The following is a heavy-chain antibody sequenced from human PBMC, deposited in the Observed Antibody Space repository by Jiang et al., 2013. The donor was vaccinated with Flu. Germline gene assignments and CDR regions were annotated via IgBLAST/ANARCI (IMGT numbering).Heavy chain of an antibody. V-gene: IGHV3-30*02. CDR2: IRYDGSNK. Sequence: VQLLESGGGVVQPGGSLRLSCAASGFTFSSYGMHWVRQAPGKGLEWVAFIRYDGSNKYYADSVKGRFTISRDNSKNTLYLQMDSLRAEDTAVYYCAKRGVWSGSSYGMDVWGQGTTVTVSS. D-gene: IGHD3-3*01. CDR1: GFTFSSYG. J-gene: IGHJ6*02. CDR3: AKRGVWSGSSYGMDV.